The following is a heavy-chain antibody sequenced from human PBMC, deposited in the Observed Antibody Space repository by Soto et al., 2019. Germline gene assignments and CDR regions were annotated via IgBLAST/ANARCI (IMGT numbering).Heavy chain of an antibody. Sequence: LRLSCAASGFTFSSYAMSWVRQAPGKGLEWVSGISGNGGNRYYVDSVKGRFTISRDNSKNTLYVQMSSLRAEDTAVYFCAKDLPYYYDSSGPYWGQGTLVTVSS. CDR3: AKDLPYYYDSSGPY. CDR1: GFTFSSYA. CDR2: ISGNGGNR. D-gene: IGHD3-22*01. J-gene: IGHJ4*02. V-gene: IGHV3-23*01.